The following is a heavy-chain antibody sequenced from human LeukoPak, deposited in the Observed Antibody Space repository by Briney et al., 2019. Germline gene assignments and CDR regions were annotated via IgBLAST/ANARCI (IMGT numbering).Heavy chain of an antibody. CDR1: GFTFSNYY. CDR3: AELGITMIGGV. CDR2: ISSSGSTI. D-gene: IGHD3-10*02. V-gene: IGHV3-11*04. J-gene: IGHJ6*04. Sequence: GWALRLSCAASGFTFSNYYMSWIRQAPGKGLEGVSYISSSGSTIYYADSVKGRFTISRDNAKNSLYLQMNSLRAEDTAVYYCAELGITMIGGVWGKGTTVTISS.